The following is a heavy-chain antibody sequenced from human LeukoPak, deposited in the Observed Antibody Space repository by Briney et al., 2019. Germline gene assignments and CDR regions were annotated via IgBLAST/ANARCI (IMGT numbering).Heavy chain of an antibody. Sequence: SETLSLTCSVSDGSISSSSRSWIRQPPGKGLEWIGYIYHSGSTNYNPSLKSRVTISVDTSKSQFSLNLTSVTAADTAVYYCARSTYYYDTSGYDYEYYFDLWGQGTLVTVSS. CDR1: DGSISSSS. CDR2: IYHSGST. CDR3: ARSTYYYDTSGYDYEYYFDL. J-gene: IGHJ4*02. D-gene: IGHD3-22*01. V-gene: IGHV4-59*01.